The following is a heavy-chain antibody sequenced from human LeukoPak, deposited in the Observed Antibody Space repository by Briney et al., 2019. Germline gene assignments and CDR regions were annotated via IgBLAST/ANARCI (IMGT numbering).Heavy chain of an antibody. D-gene: IGHD3-22*01. J-gene: IGHJ4*02. Sequence: PSETLSLTCTVSGGSISSYYWSWIRQPPGKGLEWIGYIYYSGSANYNPSLKSRVTISVDTSKNQFSLKLSSVTAADTAVYYCARVGDSSGYYYGFFDYWGQGTLVTVSS. V-gene: IGHV4-59*01. CDR2: IYYSGSA. CDR1: GGSISSYY. CDR3: ARVGDSSGYYYGFFDY.